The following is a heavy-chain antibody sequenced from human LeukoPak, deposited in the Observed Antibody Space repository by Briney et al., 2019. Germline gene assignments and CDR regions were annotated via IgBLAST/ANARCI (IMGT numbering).Heavy chain of an antibody. D-gene: IGHD3-22*01. J-gene: IGHJ4*02. V-gene: IGHV3-23*01. CDR2: ITGSGGST. CDR1: GFTFSNYA. Sequence: GGSLRLSCAASGFTFSNYAVTWVRQAPGKGLEWVSTITGSGGSTFYEDSVKGRFTISRDNSMDTLYLQMSSLRAEDTAVYYCAKDRGRYYDSSGYYWGYYFDSWGQGILVTVST. CDR3: AKDRGRYYDSSGYYWGYYFDS.